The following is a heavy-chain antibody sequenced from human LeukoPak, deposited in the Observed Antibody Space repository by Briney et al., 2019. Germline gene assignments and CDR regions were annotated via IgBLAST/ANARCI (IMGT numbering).Heavy chain of an antibody. CDR2: IYYSGST. CDR1: GGSISSGGYY. Sequence: SETLSLTCTVSGGSISSGGYYWSWIRQHPGKGLEWIGYIYYSGSTYYNPSLKSRVTISVDTSKNQFSLKLSSVTAADTAVYYCARGSISSGLNFDYWGRGTLVTVSS. D-gene: IGHD6-19*01. J-gene: IGHJ4*02. CDR3: ARGSISSGLNFDY. V-gene: IGHV4-31*03.